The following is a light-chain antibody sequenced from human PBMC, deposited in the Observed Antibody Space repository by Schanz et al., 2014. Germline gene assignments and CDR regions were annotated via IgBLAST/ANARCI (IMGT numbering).Light chain of an antibody. J-gene: IGKJ1*01. CDR3: QQYNTYPRT. CDR2: DAS. V-gene: IGKV1-5*01. Sequence: DIQMTQSPSTLSASLGDRVTITCRASQSISNWLAWYQQKPGKAPKLLIYDASSLESGVPLRFSGSGSGTEFTLTISSLQPDDLATYYCQQYNTYPRTFGQGTKVEVK. CDR1: QSISNW.